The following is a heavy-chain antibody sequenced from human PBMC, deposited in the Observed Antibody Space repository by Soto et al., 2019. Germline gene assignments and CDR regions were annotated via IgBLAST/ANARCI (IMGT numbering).Heavy chain of an antibody. V-gene: IGHV3-23*01. CDR1: GFTFSTYA. Sequence: PGGSLRLSCEGSGFTFSTYAMSWVRKAPGKGLEWVSAISGSGGSTYYTDSVKGRFTISRDNSKNTLYLQMNTLRAEDTALYYCALRNTGSYFDYWGQGSLVTVSS. J-gene: IGHJ4*02. D-gene: IGHD1-26*01. CDR3: ALRNTGSYFDY. CDR2: ISGSGGST.